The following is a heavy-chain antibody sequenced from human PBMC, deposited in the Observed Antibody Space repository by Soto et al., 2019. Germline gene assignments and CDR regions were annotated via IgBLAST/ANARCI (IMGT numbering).Heavy chain of an antibody. D-gene: IGHD4-17*01. CDR2: INAGNGNT. CDR3: ARVAVTTIDY. CDR1: GYTFTSCF. J-gene: IGHJ4*02. Sequence: SVKVSCKASGYTFTSCFMHWVRQAPGQRLEWMGWINAGNGNTKYSQKFQDRVTITRDTSASTAYMELSSLRSEDTAVYYCARVAVTTIDYWGQGTLVTVSS. V-gene: IGHV1-3*01.